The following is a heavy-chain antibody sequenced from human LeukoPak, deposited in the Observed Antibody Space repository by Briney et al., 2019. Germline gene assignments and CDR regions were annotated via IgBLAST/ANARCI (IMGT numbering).Heavy chain of an antibody. J-gene: IGHJ4*02. V-gene: IGHV3-7*01. Sequence: GGSLRLSCAASGFTFSDYSMNWVRQAPGKGLEWVANIKQDGSEKYYVDSVKGRFTISRDNAKNSLYLQMNSLRAEDTAVYYCARDSYGHDYWGQGTLVTVSS. CDR1: GFTFSDYS. D-gene: IGHD5-18*01. CDR3: ARDSYGHDY. CDR2: IKQDGSEK.